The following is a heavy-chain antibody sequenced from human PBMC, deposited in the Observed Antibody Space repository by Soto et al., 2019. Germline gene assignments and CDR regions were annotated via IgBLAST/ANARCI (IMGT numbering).Heavy chain of an antibody. V-gene: IGHV1-69*12. D-gene: IGHD6-13*01. Sequence: QVQLVQAGAEVKKPGSSVKVSCKASGGTFSSYAISWVRQAPGQGLEWMGGIIPFFGTANYAQKFQGRVTITADESTSTAYNELSSLRAEDTAVYYCARDGGVYDSRPFDYWGQGTLVTVSS. CDR3: ARDGGVYDSRPFDY. J-gene: IGHJ4*02. CDR1: GGTFSSYA. CDR2: IIPFFGTA.